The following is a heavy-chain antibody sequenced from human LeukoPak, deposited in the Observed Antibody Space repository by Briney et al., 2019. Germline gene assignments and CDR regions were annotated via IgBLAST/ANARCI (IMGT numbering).Heavy chain of an antibody. J-gene: IGHJ4*02. D-gene: IGHD4-17*01. Sequence: GGSLRLSCAASGFTFSDYYLSWIRQAPGKGLEWVSYISLTGRTIYYADSVKGRFTVSRDNSKNTLDLQMNSLRAEDTGVYYCAKDGLDYGDYGYYFDYWGQGTLVTVSS. CDR2: ISLTGRTI. V-gene: IGHV3-11*04. CDR3: AKDGLDYGDYGYYFDY. CDR1: GFTFSDYY.